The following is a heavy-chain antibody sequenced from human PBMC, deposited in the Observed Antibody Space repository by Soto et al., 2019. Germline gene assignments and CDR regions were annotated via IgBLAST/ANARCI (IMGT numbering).Heavy chain of an antibody. J-gene: IGHJ4*02. V-gene: IGHV4-59*08. CDR1: GGSISPYY. CDR2: IYYNGIT. Sequence: PSETLSLTCIVSGGSISPYYWSWIRQPPGKGLEWIGFIYYNGITNYNPSLKSRVTILVDTSKKQFSLKLSSVTAADTALYFCARGYGGTLDYWGQGTLVTVSS. D-gene: IGHD4-17*01. CDR3: ARGYGGTLDY.